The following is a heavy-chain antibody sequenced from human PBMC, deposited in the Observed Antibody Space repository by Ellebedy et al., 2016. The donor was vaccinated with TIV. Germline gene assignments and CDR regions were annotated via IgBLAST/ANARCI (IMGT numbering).Heavy chain of an antibody. D-gene: IGHD4-17*01. CDR2: IYYSGST. CDR3: ARLRNDYGDFDN. Sequence: MPSETLSLTCTVSGGSISSSSSYWGWIRQPPGKGLEWIGSIYYSGSTSYNPSLESRVTISVDTSKNQFSLNLSSVTAAETVVFYCARLRNDYGDFDNWGQGILVTVSS. J-gene: IGHJ4*02. CDR1: GGSISSSSSY. V-gene: IGHV4-39*01.